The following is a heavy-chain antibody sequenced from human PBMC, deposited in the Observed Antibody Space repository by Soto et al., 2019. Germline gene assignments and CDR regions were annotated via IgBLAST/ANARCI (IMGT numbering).Heavy chain of an antibody. V-gene: IGHV1-69*13. CDR1: GGTFSSYA. Sequence: ASVKVSCKASGGTFSSYAISWVRQAPGQGLEWMGGIIPIFGTANYAQKFQGRVTITADESTSTAYMELSSLRSEDTAVYYCARPQGPYCGGDCYDAFDIWGQGTMVTVSS. D-gene: IGHD2-21*02. CDR3: ARPQGPYCGGDCYDAFDI. CDR2: IIPIFGTA. J-gene: IGHJ3*02.